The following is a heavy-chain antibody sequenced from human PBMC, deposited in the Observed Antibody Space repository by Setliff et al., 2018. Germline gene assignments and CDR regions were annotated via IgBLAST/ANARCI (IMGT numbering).Heavy chain of an antibody. J-gene: IGHJ6*03. V-gene: IGHV4-39*01. CDR1: GGPINSDRYY. CDR2: MYSSGST. CDR3: AKVDTDYIMTRVNTWQYYFYMDV. D-gene: IGHD4-4*01. Sequence: SETLSLTCTVSGGPINSDRYYWGWIRQPPGKGLEWIGSMYSSGSTYYNPSLKSRVTISLDTSKNQVSLKMTSVTAEDTAVYYCAKVDTDYIMTRVNTWQYYFYMDVWGRGTTVTVSS.